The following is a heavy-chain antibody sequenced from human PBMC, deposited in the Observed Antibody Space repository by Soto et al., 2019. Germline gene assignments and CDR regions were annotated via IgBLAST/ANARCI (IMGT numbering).Heavy chain of an antibody. D-gene: IGHD3-16*01. CDR3: ARMETFGSLNWFDL. CDR2: MNPGSGDT. V-gene: IGHV1-8*01. CDR1: GYSFTNND. J-gene: IGHJ5*02. Sequence: ASVKVSCKASGYSFTNNDVSWVRQATGQGLEWMGWMNPGSGDTGYAQKFQGRVTMTRDISIATEYMELSSLRSDDTAIYYCARMETFGSLNWFDLWGQGTLVTVYS.